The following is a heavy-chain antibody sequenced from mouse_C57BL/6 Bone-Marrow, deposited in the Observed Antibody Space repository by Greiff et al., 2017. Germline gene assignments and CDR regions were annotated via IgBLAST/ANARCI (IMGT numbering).Heavy chain of an antibody. D-gene: IGHD2-1*01. CDR1: GFTFSDAW. V-gene: IGHV6-6*01. Sequence: DVMLVESGGGLVQPGGSMKLSCAASGFTFSDAWMDWVRQSPEKGLEWVAEIRNKANNHATYYAESVKGRFTISRDDSKSSVYLQMNSLRAEDTGIYYCTGYGNWDYAMDYWGQGTSVTVSS. CDR2: IRNKANNHAT. CDR3: TGYGNWDYAMDY. J-gene: IGHJ4*01.